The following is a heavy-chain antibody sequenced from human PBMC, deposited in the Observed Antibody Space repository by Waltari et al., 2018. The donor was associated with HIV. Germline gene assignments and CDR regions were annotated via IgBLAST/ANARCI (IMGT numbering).Heavy chain of an antibody. V-gene: IGHV3-66*01. D-gene: IGHD3-22*01. J-gene: IGHJ2*01. Sequence: EVQLVESGGGLVQPGGSLRLSCAASGFTVSSNYMSWVRQAPGKGLGGGLVIWWGGNTYYAGSVKVRFTSSRDNSKNTLYLQMNSLRAEDTAVYYCASGIVVARGYFDLWGRGTLVTVSS. CDR3: ASGIVVARGYFDL. CDR1: GFTVSSNY. CDR2: IWWGGNT.